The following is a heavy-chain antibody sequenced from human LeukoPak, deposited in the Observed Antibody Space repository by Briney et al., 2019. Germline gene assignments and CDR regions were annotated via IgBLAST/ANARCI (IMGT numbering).Heavy chain of an antibody. V-gene: IGHV3-64*04. CDR3: ASDYYDSSGYYYVDY. J-gene: IGHJ4*02. CDR1: GFTFSRYA. D-gene: IGHD3-22*01. Sequence: PGGSLRLSCSASGFTFSRYAMHWVRQAPGKGLEYVSAISSNGGSTYYADSVKGRFTISRDNSKNTLYLQMNSLRAEDTAVYYCASDYYDSSGYYYVDYWGQGTLVTVSS. CDR2: ISSNGGST.